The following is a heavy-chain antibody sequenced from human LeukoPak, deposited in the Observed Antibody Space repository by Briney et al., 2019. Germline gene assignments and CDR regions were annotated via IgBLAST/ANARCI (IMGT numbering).Heavy chain of an antibody. V-gene: IGHV3-53*01. CDR3: ARRREYGYNYDY. Sequence: GGSLRLSCAASGFTFSSYAMSWVRQAPGKGLEWVSVIYSGGSTYYADSVKGRFTISRDNSKNTLYLQMNSLRAEDTAVYYCARRREYGYNYDYWGQGTLVTVSS. CDR1: GFTFSSYA. J-gene: IGHJ4*02. CDR2: IYSGGST. D-gene: IGHD5-24*01.